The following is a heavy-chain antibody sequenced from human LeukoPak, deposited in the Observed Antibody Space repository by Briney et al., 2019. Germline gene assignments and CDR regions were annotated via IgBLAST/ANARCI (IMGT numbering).Heavy chain of an antibody. J-gene: IGHJ4*02. CDR2: IYYSGST. CDR1: GGSISSSSYY. D-gene: IGHD4-17*01. Sequence: SETLSLTCTVSGGSISSSSYYWGWIRQPPGKGLEWIGSIYYSGSTYYNPSLKSRVTISVDTSKNQFSLKLSSATAADTAVYYCAADYGVLTYWGQGTLVTVSS. CDR3: AADYGVLTY. V-gene: IGHV4-39*07.